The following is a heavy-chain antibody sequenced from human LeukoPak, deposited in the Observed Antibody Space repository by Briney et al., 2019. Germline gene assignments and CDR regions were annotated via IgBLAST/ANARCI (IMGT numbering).Heavy chain of an antibody. CDR3: ASRYYGSGSFPYFDY. Sequence: SVKVSCKASGGTFSSYAISWVRQAPGQGLEWMGGIIPIFGTANYAQKFQGRVTITTDESTSTAYMELSSLRSEDTAVYYCASRYYGSGSFPYFDYWGQGTLVTVSS. J-gene: IGHJ4*02. V-gene: IGHV1-69*05. CDR2: IIPIFGTA. CDR1: GGTFSSYA. D-gene: IGHD3-10*01.